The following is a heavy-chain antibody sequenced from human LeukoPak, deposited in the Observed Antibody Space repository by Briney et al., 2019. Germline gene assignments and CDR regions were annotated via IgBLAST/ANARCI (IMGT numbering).Heavy chain of an antibody. V-gene: IGHV3-21*01. CDR2: ISTSSSYI. CDR3: ARRRYTNSSSIFGY. Sequence: GRSLRLSCAASGFTFSSYGMNWVRQAPGKGLEWVSSISTSSSYIYYADSVKGRFTISRDNAKNSLYLQMNSLRAEDTAVYYCARRRYTNSSSIFGYWGQGTLVTVSS. CDR1: GFTFSSYG. D-gene: IGHD6-6*01. J-gene: IGHJ4*02.